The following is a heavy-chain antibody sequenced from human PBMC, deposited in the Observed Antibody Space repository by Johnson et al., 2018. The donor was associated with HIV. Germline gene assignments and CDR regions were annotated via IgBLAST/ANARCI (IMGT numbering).Heavy chain of an antibody. CDR1: GFTFNSYG. V-gene: IGHV3-7*01. CDR3: ARDGTPYSGFGELLGPQYHAFDI. Sequence: VHLVESGGGVVQPGRSLRLSCAASGFTFNSYGMHWVRQAPGKGLEWVANIKQDGSEKYYVDSVKGRFTISRDNAKNSLYLQMNSLRAEDTAVYYCARDGTPYSGFGELLGPQYHAFDIWGQGTMVTVSS. D-gene: IGHD3-10*01. CDR2: IKQDGSEK. J-gene: IGHJ3*02.